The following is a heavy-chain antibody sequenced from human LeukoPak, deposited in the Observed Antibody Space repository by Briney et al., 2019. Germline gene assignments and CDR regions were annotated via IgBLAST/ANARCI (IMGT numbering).Heavy chain of an antibody. CDR2: INHSGST. D-gene: IGHD3-10*01. J-gene: IGHJ4*02. CDR3: ARSDHYYGSGSYYTPFDY. CDR1: GGPFSGYY. Sequence: PETLSLTCAVYGGPFSGYYWSWIRQPPGKGLEWIGEINHSGSTYYNPSLKSRVTISVDTSKNQFSLKLSSVTAADTAVYYCARSDHYYGSGSYYTPFDYWGQGTLVTVSS. V-gene: IGHV4-34*01.